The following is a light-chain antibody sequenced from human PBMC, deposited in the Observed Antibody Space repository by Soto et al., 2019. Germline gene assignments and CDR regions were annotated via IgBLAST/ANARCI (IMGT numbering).Light chain of an antibody. CDR2: EVT. V-gene: IGLV2-23*02. CDR1: SSDVGGYNL. Sequence: QSVLTQPASVSGSPGQSITVSCTGTSSDVGGYNLVSWYQQHPGKAPKLIIYEVTKRPSGVSNRFSGSKSGNTASLTISGLQAEDEADYYCCSYAGSNTLVFGGGTQLTVL. J-gene: IGLJ3*02. CDR3: CSYAGSNTLV.